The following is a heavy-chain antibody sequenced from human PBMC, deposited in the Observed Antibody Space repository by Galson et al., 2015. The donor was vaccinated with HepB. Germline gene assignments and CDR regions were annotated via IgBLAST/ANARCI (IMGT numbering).Heavy chain of an antibody. CDR3: AAALHYDYIWGSYRYSAFDI. V-gene: IGHV1-58*01. J-gene: IGHJ3*02. CDR1: GFTFTSSA. CDR2: IVVGSGNT. Sequence: SVKVSCKASGFTFTSSAVQWVRQARGQRLEWIGWIVVGSGNTNYAQKFQERVTITRDMSTSTAYMELSSLRSEDTAEYYCAAALHYDYIWGSYRYSAFDIWGQGTMVTVSS. D-gene: IGHD3-16*02.